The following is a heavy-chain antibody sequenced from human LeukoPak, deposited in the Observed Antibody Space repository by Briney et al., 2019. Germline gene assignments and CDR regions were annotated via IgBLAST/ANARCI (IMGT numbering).Heavy chain of an antibody. CDR2: ISGSGGST. CDR1: GFTFSSYA. Sequence: GGSLRLSCAASGFTFSSYAMSWVRQAPGKGLEWVSVISGSGGSTYYVDSVKGRFTISRDNSKNTLYLQMNSLRAEDTAVYSCAKSVRSSGWDYFDHWGQGTLVTVSS. D-gene: IGHD6-19*01. V-gene: IGHV3-23*01. J-gene: IGHJ4*02. CDR3: AKSVRSSGWDYFDH.